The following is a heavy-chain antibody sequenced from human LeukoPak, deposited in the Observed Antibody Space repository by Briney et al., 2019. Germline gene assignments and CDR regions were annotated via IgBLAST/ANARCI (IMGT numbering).Heavy chain of an antibody. V-gene: IGHV7-4-1*02. CDR3: ARAPNGSYVSSWFDP. J-gene: IGHJ5*02. CDR2: INTNTGNP. CDR1: GYTFTSYA. D-gene: IGHD2-15*01. Sequence: GASVKVSCKASGYTFTSYAMNWVRQAPGQGLEWMGWINTNTGNPTYAQGFTGRFVFSLDTSVSTAYLQMSSLKAEDTAVYYCARAPNGSYVSSWFDPWGQGNLVTVSS.